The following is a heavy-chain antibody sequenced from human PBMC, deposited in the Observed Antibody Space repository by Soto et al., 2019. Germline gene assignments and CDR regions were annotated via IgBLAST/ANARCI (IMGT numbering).Heavy chain of an antibody. CDR2: INDSGST. Sequence: QVQLQQWGAGLLKPSETLSLTCAVYGGSFSGYYWSWIRQTPGKGLEWIGEINDSGSTNHNPSLKSRVTILVDTPKNQFSLMLRSVAAAATAVYYCARGLLVWFGGLSRRGGCYYYMDVWGKGTTVTVSS. D-gene: IGHD3-10*01. V-gene: IGHV4-34*01. CDR1: GGSFSGYY. CDR3: ARGLLVWFGGLSRRGGCYYYMDV. J-gene: IGHJ6*03.